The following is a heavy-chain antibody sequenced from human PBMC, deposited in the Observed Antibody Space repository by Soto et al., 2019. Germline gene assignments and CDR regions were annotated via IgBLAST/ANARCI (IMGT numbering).Heavy chain of an antibody. CDR3: ARDERSYCSSTSCYQNWFDP. Sequence: PSETLSLTCAVSGGSISSSIWWSWVRQPPGKGLEWIGEIYHSGSTNYNPSLKSRVTISVDKSKNQFSLKLSSVTAADTAVYYCARDERSYCSSTSCYQNWFDPWGQGTLVTVSS. V-gene: IGHV4-4*02. D-gene: IGHD2-2*01. CDR1: GGSISSSIW. CDR2: IYHSGST. J-gene: IGHJ5*02.